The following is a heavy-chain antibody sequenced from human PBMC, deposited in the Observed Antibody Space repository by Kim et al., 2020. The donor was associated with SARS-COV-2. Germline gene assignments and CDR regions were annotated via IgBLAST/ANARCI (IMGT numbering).Heavy chain of an antibody. CDR1: GGTFSTYA. CDR2: IIPIFGTA. V-gene: IGHV1-69*13. J-gene: IGHJ4*02. D-gene: IGHD3-10*01. CDR3: ARDRYYGSGSYEVDY. Sequence: SVKVSCKASGGTFSTYAISWVRQAPGQGLEWMGGIIPIFGTANYAQKFQGRVTITADESTSTAYVELSSLRSEDTAVYYCARDRYYGSGSYEVDYWGQGTLVTVSS.